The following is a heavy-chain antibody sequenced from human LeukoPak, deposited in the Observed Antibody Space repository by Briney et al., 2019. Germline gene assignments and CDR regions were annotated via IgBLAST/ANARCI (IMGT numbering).Heavy chain of an antibody. CDR1: GFTFDDYI. CDR3: ARKNGLDY. CDR2: IKQDGSEK. Sequence: GGSLRLSCAASGFTFDDYIMHWVRQAPGKGLEWVANIKQDGSEKYYVDSVKGRFTISRDNAKNSLYLQMNSLRAEDTAVYYCARKNGLDYWGQGTLVTVSS. J-gene: IGHJ4*02. V-gene: IGHV3-7*01.